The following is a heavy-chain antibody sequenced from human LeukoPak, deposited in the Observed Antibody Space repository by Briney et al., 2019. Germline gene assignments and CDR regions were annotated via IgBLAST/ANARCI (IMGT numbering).Heavy chain of an antibody. J-gene: IGHJ4*02. Sequence: GGSLRLSCAASGFTFSSYAMHWVRQAPGKGLEYVSAISSNGGSTYYAYSVKGRFTISRDNSKNTLYLQMGSLRAEDMAVYYCARGDFSGSCYGYFDYWGQGTLVTVSS. CDR3: ARGDFSGSCYGYFDY. CDR2: ISSNGGST. V-gene: IGHV3-64*01. D-gene: IGHD1-26*01. CDR1: GFTFSSYA.